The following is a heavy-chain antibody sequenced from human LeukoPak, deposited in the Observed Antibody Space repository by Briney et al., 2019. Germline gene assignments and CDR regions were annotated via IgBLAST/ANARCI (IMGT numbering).Heavy chain of an antibody. CDR3: AKAGRTGDYVLDY. CDR1: GFAPTGFSFSNFG. CDR2: IWYDGTYS. J-gene: IGHJ4*02. Sequence: GGSLRPSRAASGFAPTGFSFSNFGTHWVRQAPGKGLEWVAVIWYDGTYSYYADSVKRRFILSRDNSKNTLYLQMNSLRADDTAVYYCAKAGRTGDYVLDYWGQGALVTVSS. D-gene: IGHD4-17*01. V-gene: IGHV3-33*06.